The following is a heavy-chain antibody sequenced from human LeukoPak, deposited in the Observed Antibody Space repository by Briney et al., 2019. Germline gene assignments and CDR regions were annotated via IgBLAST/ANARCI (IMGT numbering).Heavy chain of an antibody. J-gene: IGHJ4*02. CDR3: ARARIQWLVRGYFDY. CDR2: IKQDGSEK. Sequence: GGSLRLSCAASGFTFSSYWMSWVRQAPGKGLGWVANIKQDGSEKYYVDSVKGRFTISRDNAKNSLSLQMNSLRAEDTAVYYCARARIQWLVRGYFDYWGQGTLVTVSS. V-gene: IGHV3-7*05. CDR1: GFTFSSYW. D-gene: IGHD6-19*01.